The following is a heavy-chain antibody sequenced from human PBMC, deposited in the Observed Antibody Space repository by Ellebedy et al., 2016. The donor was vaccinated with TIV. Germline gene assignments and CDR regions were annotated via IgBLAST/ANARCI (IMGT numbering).Heavy chain of an antibody. CDR2: IYYSGRT. CDR3: ARVGTAIDY. D-gene: IGHD2-21*02. Sequence: MPSETLSLTCTVSGGSISSYYWSWIRQPPGKGLEWIGYIYYSGRTNYNPSLKSRVTISVDTSQNQFSLKLSSVTAADTAVYYCARVGTAIDYWGQGTLVTVSS. J-gene: IGHJ4*02. V-gene: IGHV4-59*01. CDR1: GGSISSYY.